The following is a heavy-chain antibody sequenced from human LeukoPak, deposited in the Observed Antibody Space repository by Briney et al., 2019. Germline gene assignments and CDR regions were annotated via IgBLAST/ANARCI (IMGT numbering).Heavy chain of an antibody. CDR3: VRGRGSYGWFDP. J-gene: IGHJ5*02. CDR1: AFTSSSYW. V-gene: IGHV3-74*01. CDR2: ISGDGTAR. Sequence: PGGSLRLSCAASAFTSSSYWMHWVRQVPGKGLVWVSRISGDGTARNYADSVKGRFTISRDDAKNTVDLQMNSLRGEDTAVYYCVRGRGSYGWFDPWGQGTLVTVSS. D-gene: IGHD3-10*01.